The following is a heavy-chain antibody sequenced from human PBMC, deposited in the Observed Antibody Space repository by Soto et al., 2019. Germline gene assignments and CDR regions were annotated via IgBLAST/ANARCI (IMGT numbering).Heavy chain of an antibody. D-gene: IGHD1-26*01. J-gene: IGHJ4*02. V-gene: IGHV4-31*03. CDR2: IYYSGST. Sequence: SETLSLTCTVSGGSISSGGYYWSWIRQHPGKGLEWIGYIYYSGSTYYNPSLRSRVTISVDTSKNQFSLKLSSVTAADTAVYYCARGAVGATPFDYWGQGTLVTVSS. CDR3: ARGAVGATPFDY. CDR1: GGSISSGGYY.